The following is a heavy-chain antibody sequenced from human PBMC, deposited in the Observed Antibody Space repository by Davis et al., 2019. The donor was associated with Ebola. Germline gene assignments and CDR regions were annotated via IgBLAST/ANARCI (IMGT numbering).Heavy chain of an antibody. D-gene: IGHD1-26*01. CDR1: GFTFSSYA. CDR2: ISGSGGST. J-gene: IGHJ4*02. Sequence: GGSLRLSCAASGFTFSSYAMSWVRQAPGKGLEWVSAISGSGGSTYYADSVKGRFTISRDNSKNTLYLQMNSLRAEDTAVYYCARGTFGGSYYFDYWGQGTLVTVSS. CDR3: ARGTFGGSYYFDY. V-gene: IGHV3-23*01.